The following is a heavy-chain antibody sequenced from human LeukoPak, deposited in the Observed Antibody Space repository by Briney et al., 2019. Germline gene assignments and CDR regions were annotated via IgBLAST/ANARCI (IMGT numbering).Heavy chain of an antibody. J-gene: IGHJ4*02. D-gene: IGHD5-24*01. Sequence: TGGSLRLSCAASGFTFSSYSMNWVRQAPGKGLEWVSSISSSSSYIYYADSVKGRFTISRDNAKNSLYLQMNSLRAEDTAVYYCARAAGEMATIRYWGQGTLVTVSS. V-gene: IGHV3-21*01. CDR2: ISSSSSYI. CDR1: GFTFSSYS. CDR3: ARAAGEMATIRY.